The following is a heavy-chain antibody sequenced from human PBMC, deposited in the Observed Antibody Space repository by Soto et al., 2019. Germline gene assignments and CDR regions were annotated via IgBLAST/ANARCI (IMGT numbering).Heavy chain of an antibody. CDR3: AKDAGVPGTRDWYFDF. D-gene: IGHD7-27*01. J-gene: IGHJ2*01. V-gene: IGHV3-23*01. CDR1: GFTFSSYA. CDR2: ISRNGAST. Sequence: GGSLRLSCAVSGFTFSSYAMTWVRQAPGKGLEWVSGISRNGASTYYADSVKGRFTISRDNSKKTLYLQVNSLRAEDTALYYCAKDAGVPGTRDWYFDFWGPGTLVTVSS.